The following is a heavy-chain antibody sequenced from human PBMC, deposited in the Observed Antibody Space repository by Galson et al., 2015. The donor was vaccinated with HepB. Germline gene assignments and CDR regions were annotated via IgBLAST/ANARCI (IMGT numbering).Heavy chain of an antibody. V-gene: IGHV3-33*01. Sequence: SLRLSCAASGFTFSSYGMHWVRQAPGKGLEWVAVIWYDGSNKYYADSVKGRFTISRDNSKNTLYLQMNSLRAEDTAVYYCARRYSSSSVWYFDYWGQGTLVTVSS. J-gene: IGHJ4*02. D-gene: IGHD6-13*01. CDR1: GFTFSSYG. CDR3: ARRYSSSSVWYFDY. CDR2: IWYDGSNK.